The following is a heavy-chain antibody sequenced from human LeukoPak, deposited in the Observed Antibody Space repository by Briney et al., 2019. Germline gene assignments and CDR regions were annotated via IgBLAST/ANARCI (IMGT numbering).Heavy chain of an antibody. CDR2: INAGNGNT. CDR1: GYTFTNYA. D-gene: IGHD1-26*01. Sequence: ASVKVSCKASGYTFTNYAIHWVRQAPGQRLEWMGWINAGNGNTKYSQKFQGRVTITRDTSACTAYMELSSLRSEDTAVYYCARTEAIEATEFDYWGQGTLVTVSS. CDR3: ARTEAIEATEFDY. J-gene: IGHJ4*02. V-gene: IGHV1-3*01.